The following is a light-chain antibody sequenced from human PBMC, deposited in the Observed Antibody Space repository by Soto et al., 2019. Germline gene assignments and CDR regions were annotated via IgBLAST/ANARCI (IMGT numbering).Light chain of an antibody. CDR1: SSNIGATYD. J-gene: IGLJ1*01. V-gene: IGLV1-40*01. CDR2: GNT. Sequence: QSVLTQPPSVSGAPGQRVTISCTGSSSNIGATYDVQWYQQLPGTAPKILIHGNTNRPSGVHDRLSGSKSGTSASLAITGLREDDEADYYCQSYDDSLSVHYVFGTGTKLTVL. CDR3: QSYDDSLSVHYV.